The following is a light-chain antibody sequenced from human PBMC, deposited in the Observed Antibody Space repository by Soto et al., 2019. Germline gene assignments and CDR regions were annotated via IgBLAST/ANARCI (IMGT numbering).Light chain of an antibody. CDR2: DAS. CDR1: QSISTF. Sequence: IQLTQSPTPLSASAGDTVTITCRASQSISTFLAWYQQKPGKAPKLLIFDASSLKSGVPSRFSGSGSGTEFTLTISSLQPDDFATYYCQQYDSYSWTVGQGTKVDTK. J-gene: IGKJ1*01. CDR3: QQYDSYSWT. V-gene: IGKV1-5*01.